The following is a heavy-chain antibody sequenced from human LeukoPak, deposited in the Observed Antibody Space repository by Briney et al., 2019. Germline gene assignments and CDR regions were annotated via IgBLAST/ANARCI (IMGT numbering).Heavy chain of an antibody. CDR3: ARGHEAFDY. Sequence: SETLSLTCTGSGGAISSYYWSWIRQPPGKGLEWIGYIYYSGSTNYNPSLKSRVTISVDTSKNQFSLKLSSVTAADTAVYYCARGHEAFDYWGQGTLVTVSS. CDR1: GGAISSYY. CDR2: IYYSGST. J-gene: IGHJ4*02. V-gene: IGHV4-59*01.